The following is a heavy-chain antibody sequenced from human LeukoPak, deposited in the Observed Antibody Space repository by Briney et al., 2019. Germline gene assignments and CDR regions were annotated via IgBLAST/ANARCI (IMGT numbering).Heavy chain of an antibody. CDR3: ARDYLVGAAHYYYYYGMDV. V-gene: IGHV4-4*07. CDR1: GGSISSYY. CDR2: VYTSGST. Sequence: SETLSLTCTVSGGSISSYYWSWIRQPAGKGLEWIGRVYTSGSTNYNPSLKSRVTISVDTSKNQSSLKLSSVTAADTAVYYCARDYLVGAAHYYYYYGMDVWGQGTTVTVSS. J-gene: IGHJ6*02. D-gene: IGHD1-26*01.